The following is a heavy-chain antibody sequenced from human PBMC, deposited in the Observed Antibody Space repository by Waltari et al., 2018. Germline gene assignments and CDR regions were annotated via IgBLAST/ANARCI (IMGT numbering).Heavy chain of an antibody. Sequence: EAQLVPPGAEVKKPGESLTISCKASGSSFPNYWIGWVRQMPGKGLEWVGIIYPGDSNTRYNPSFQGQVTISADKSISTAYLQWSSLKASDTAIYYCARQRGSSLYLYFDLWGRGTLVTVSS. CDR3: ARQRGSSLYLYFDL. CDR2: IYPGDSNT. D-gene: IGHD3-16*01. J-gene: IGHJ2*01. V-gene: IGHV5-51*01. CDR1: GSSFPNYW.